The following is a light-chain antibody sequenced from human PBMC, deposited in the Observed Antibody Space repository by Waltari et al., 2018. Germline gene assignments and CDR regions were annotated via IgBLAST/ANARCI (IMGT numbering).Light chain of an antibody. J-gene: IGKJ1*01. CDR1: QSLLHTYGRTY. CDR2: EVS. Sequence: DVVMTQTPLSLSVTPGRPASISCKSTQSLLHTYGRTYLYWFLQKPGQPPQLLIYEVSKRFSGVPASFIGSGSGTDFTLRISRVEAEDVGVYYCMQSLQLSMLTFGQGAKVEIK. CDR3: MQSLQLSMLT. V-gene: IGKV2D-29*01.